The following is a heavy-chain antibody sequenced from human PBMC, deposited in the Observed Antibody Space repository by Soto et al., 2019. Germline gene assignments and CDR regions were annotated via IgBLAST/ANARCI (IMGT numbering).Heavy chain of an antibody. V-gene: IGHV3-33*08. D-gene: IGHD2-15*01. J-gene: IGHJ6*03. Sequence: GGSLRLSCAASEFTFSSYAMSWVRQAPGKGLEWVAVIWYDGSNKYYADSVKGRFTISRDNSKNTLYLQMNSLRAEDTAVYYCASGRRGYYYYYMDVWGKGTTVTVSS. CDR1: EFTFSSYA. CDR3: ASGRRGYYYYYMDV. CDR2: IWYDGSNK.